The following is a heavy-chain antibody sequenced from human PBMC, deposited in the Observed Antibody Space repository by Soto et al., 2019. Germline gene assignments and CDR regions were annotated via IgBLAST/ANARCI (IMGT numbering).Heavy chain of an antibody. CDR3: ARAHSYGIVGYYYYAMDV. Sequence: ASVKVSCKASGYTLTGYYMHWVRQAPGQGLEWMGIINPSGGSTSYAQKFQGRVTMTRDTSTSTVYMELSSLRSEDTAVYYRARAHSYGIVGYYYYAMDVWGQGTTVTVSS. CDR2: INPSGGST. CDR1: GYTLTGYY. J-gene: IGHJ6*02. V-gene: IGHV1-46*01. D-gene: IGHD5-18*01.